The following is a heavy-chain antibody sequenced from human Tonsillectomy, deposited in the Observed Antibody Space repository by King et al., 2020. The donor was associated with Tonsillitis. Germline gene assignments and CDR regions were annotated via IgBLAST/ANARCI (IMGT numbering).Heavy chain of an antibody. V-gene: IGHV3-23*04. CDR2: VSGSGDST. J-gene: IGHJ4*02. CDR3: AKDRGFGYTYGSYYFDY. Sequence: VQLVESGGGLVQSGGSLRLSCAASGFTFTSHAQSWVRQAPGKGLEWVSAVSGSGDSTYYADSVRGRFTISRDNSKNTVYLQMNSLRAEDTAIYYCAKDRGFGYTYGSYYFDYWGQGTLVTVSS. CDR1: GFTFTSHA. D-gene: IGHD5-18*01.